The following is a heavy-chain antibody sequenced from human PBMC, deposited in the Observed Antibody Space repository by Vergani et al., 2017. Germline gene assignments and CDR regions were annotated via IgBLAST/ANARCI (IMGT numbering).Heavy chain of an antibody. J-gene: IGHJ4*02. CDR2: IIPLFGTA. CDR3: AGGVWFGATHYFDY. D-gene: IGHD3-10*01. CDR1: GGTFSSYA. Sequence: QVQLVQSGAEVKKPGSSVKVSCKASGGTFSSYAISWVRQAPGQGLEWMGGIIPLFGTANSAQKFQGRVTITAAEATSTAYMELSSLRSEDTAVYYCAGGVWFGATHYFDYWGQGTLVTVSS. V-gene: IGHV1-69*01.